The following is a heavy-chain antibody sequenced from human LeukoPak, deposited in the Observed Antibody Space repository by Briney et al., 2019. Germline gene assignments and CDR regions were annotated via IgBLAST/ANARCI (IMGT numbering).Heavy chain of an antibody. CDR1: GGSFSGYY. Sequence: SETLSLTCAVYGGSFSGYYWSWIRQPPGKGLEWIGEINHSGSTNYNPSLKSRVTISVDTSKNQFSLKLSSVTAADTAVYYCARRYYGFWSGYFQEGAFDIWGQGTMVTVSS. CDR2: INHSGST. CDR3: ARRYYGFWSGYFQEGAFDI. D-gene: IGHD3-3*01. J-gene: IGHJ3*02. V-gene: IGHV4-34*01.